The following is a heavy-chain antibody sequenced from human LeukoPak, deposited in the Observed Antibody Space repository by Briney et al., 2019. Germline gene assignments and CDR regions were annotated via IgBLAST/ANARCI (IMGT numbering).Heavy chain of an antibody. Sequence: SETLSLTCSVSGGSISPYYWSWLRQPPGKGLEWIGYIYYSGTTNYNPSLQSRVTISVATSKNQFSLKLSSVTAADTALYYCARDRASAGGFDYWGQGTLVTVSS. CDR1: GGSISPYY. CDR2: IYYSGTT. J-gene: IGHJ4*02. V-gene: IGHV4-59*01. D-gene: IGHD2-15*01. CDR3: ARDRASAGGFDY.